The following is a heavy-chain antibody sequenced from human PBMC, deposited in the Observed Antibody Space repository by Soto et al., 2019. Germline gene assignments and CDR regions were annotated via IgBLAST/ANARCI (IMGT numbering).Heavy chain of an antibody. CDR2: INPNSGGT. V-gene: IGHV1-2*04. CDR3: AREASSSNAFDI. CDR1: GYTFTGYY. D-gene: IGHD2-2*01. J-gene: IGHJ3*02. Sequence: ASVKVSCKASGYTFTGYYMHWVRQAPGQGLEWMGWINPNSGGTNYAQKLQGWVTMTRDTSISTAYMELSRLRSDDTAVYYCAREASSSNAFDIWGQGTMVTVSS.